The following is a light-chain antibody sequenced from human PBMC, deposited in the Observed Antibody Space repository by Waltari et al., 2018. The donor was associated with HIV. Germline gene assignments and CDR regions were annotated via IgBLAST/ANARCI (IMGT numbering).Light chain of an antibody. CDR3: QQYYSTPWT. CDR2: WAT. V-gene: IGKV4-1*01. J-gene: IGKJ1*01. CDR1: QCVLYSSNNKNY. Sequence: DIVMTQSPDSLAVSLGERATINCKSSQCVLYSSNNKNYLAWYQQKPGQPPNLLIYWATTRESGVPDRFSGSGSGTDFTLTISSLQAVDVAVYYCQQYYSTPWTFGQGTKVEIK.